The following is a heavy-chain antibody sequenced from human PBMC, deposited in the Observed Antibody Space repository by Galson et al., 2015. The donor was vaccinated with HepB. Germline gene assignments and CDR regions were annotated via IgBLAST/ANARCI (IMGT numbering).Heavy chain of an antibody. CDR3: ARVSWYGGYFDH. Sequence: SLRLSCAASGFSFSSYSMNWVRQAPGKGLEWVSYISRSSNTIYNADSVKSRFTISRDNAKKSLFLQMNSLRGEDTAVYYCARVSWYGGYFDHWGQGTTVTVSS. CDR2: ISRSSNTI. V-gene: IGHV3-48*04. CDR1: GFSFSSYS. J-gene: IGHJ4*02. D-gene: IGHD6-13*01.